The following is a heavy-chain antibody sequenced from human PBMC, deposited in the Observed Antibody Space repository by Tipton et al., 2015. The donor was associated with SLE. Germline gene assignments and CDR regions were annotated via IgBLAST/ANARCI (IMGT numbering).Heavy chain of an antibody. CDR2: IIHSGVT. D-gene: IGHD1-1*01. V-gene: IGHV4-34*12. CDR1: GGSITDYS. CDR3: ARVAPTEVFDY. Sequence: GLVKPSETLSLTCTVSGGSITDYSWSWIRQPPGKGLEWIAEIIHSGVTNYNPSLRSRVTISVDMSKNQVSLKLSSVTAADTAVYYCARVAPTEVFDYWGQGTLVTVSS. J-gene: IGHJ4*02.